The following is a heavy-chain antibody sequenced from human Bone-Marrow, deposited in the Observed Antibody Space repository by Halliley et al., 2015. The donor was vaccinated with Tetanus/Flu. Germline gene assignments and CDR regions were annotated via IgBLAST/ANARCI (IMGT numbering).Heavy chain of an antibody. J-gene: IGHJ4*02. D-gene: IGHD3-10*01. Sequence: LVKPTQTLTLTCTFSGFSLSSSAMRVNWIRQPPGKALEWLARIDWDDDKFYSTSLKTRLSISKDTSNNQVVLTMTNMDPADTATYYCARGYGLGDYYTVSGFDYWGQGTLVIVSS. V-gene: IGHV2-70*04. CDR1: GFSLSSSAMR. CDR3: ARGYGLGDYYTVSGFDY. CDR2: IDWDDDK.